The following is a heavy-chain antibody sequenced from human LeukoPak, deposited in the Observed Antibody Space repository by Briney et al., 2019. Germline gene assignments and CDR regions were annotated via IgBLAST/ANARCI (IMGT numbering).Heavy chain of an antibody. V-gene: IGHV3-30*03. CDR2: TSYDGGDK. D-gene: IGHD3-9*01. CDR3: ARGGFFDILTGYYQTQYYYPMDV. J-gene: IGHJ6*02. Sequence: PGGSLRLSCAASGFTFSSYSMNWVRQAPGKGLEWVAVTSYDGGDKYYADSVKGRFTISRDNSKNTVSLEMNSLRAEDTAVYYCARGGFFDILTGYYQTQYYYPMDVWGRGTRSPSP. CDR1: GFTFSSYS.